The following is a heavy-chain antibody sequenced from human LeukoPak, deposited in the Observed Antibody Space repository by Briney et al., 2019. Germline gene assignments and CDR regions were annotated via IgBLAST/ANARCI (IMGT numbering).Heavy chain of an antibody. CDR3: AGLRRAYYYYMDV. V-gene: IGHV3-74*01. Sequence: GGSLRLSCAASGFTFSSYWMHWVRQAPGKGLVWVSRINSDGSSTSYADSVKGRFTISRDNAKNTLYLQMSSLRAEDTAVYFCAGLRRAYYYYMDVWGKGTTVTVSS. CDR2: INSDGSST. CDR1: GFTFSSYW. D-gene: IGHD3/OR15-3a*01. J-gene: IGHJ6*03.